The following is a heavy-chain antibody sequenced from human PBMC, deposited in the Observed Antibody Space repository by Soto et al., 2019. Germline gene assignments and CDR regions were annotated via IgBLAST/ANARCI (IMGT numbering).Heavy chain of an antibody. Sequence: SETLSLTCTVSGGSVSSRSYYWSWIRQPPGKGLEWIGYIYYSGSTYYNPSLKSRVTISVDRSKNQFSLKLSSVTAADTAVYYCARGVTTVTTLDYWGQGTLVTVSS. CDR3: ARGVTTVTTLDY. D-gene: IGHD4-17*01. J-gene: IGHJ4*02. CDR1: GGSVSSRSYY. V-gene: IGHV4-61*01. CDR2: IYYSGST.